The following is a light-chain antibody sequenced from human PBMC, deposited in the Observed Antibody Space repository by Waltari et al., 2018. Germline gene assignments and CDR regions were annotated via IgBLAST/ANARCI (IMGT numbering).Light chain of an antibody. J-gene: IGLJ2*01. CDR2: EAT. Sequence: QSALTPPASVSGSPGQSITISCTGTSSDVGSNNLVSWYQQHPGQAPKLIIYEATKRTSGVSNRFSDSKSGNTASLTISGLQAEDEGDYYCCSYTNTHVVFGGGTKLTVL. CDR1: SSDVGSNNL. V-gene: IGLV2-14*02. CDR3: CSYTNTHVV.